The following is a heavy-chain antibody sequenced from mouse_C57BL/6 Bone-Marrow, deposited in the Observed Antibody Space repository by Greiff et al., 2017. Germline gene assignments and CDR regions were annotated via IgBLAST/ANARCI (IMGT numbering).Heavy chain of an antibody. Sequence: DVKLQESGPGLVKPSQSLSLTCSVTGYSITSGYYWNWIRQFPGNKLEWMGYISYDGSNNYNPSLKNRISITRDTSKNQFFLKLNSVTTEDTATYYCARFITTVVSYFDYWGQGTTLTVSS. CDR2: ISYDGSN. D-gene: IGHD1-1*01. J-gene: IGHJ2*01. CDR1: GYSITSGYY. V-gene: IGHV3-6*01. CDR3: ARFITTVVSYFDY.